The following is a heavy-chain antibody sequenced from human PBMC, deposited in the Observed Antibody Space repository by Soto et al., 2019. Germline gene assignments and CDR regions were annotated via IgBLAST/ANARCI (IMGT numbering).Heavy chain of an antibody. J-gene: IGHJ5*02. D-gene: IGHD6-13*01. CDR3: ARHPERIAQIGWFDP. Sequence: GGSLRLSCAASGFAFGSYGMHWVRQAPGKGLEWVALISYDGSSTIYYADSVKGRFTISRDNAKNSLYLQMNSLRAEDTAVYYCARHPERIAQIGWFDPWGQGTLVTVS. V-gene: IGHV3-30*03. CDR2: ISYDGSSTI. CDR1: GFAFGSYG.